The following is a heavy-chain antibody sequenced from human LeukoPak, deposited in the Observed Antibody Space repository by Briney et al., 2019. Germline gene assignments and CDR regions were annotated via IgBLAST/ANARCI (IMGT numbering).Heavy chain of an antibody. CDR2: ISSSSSYI. D-gene: IGHD6-19*01. V-gene: IGHV3-21*01. J-gene: IGHJ5*02. Sequence: GGSLRLSCAASGFTFSSYSMNWVRQAPGKGLEWVSSISSSSSYIYYADSVKGRFTISRDNAKNSLYLQMNSLRAEDTAVYYCARKGIAVAGTMGNWFDPWGQGTLVTVSS. CDR3: ARKGIAVAGTMGNWFDP. CDR1: GFTFSSYS.